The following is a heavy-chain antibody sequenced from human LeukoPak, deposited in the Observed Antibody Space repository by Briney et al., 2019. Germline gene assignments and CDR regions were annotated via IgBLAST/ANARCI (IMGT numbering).Heavy chain of an antibody. CDR3: AKGGPPNYFDP. CDR2: FSGGCTTT. CDR1: GFTFSSYD. J-gene: IGHJ5*02. Sequence: GGSVSLSCPASGFTFSSYDMNWVRQARGKGLEGVGTFSGGCTTTWHADCVEGRLTISRDHSKNTLSLQKNSLRLDDTALYYCAKGGPPNYFDPWGQGTLVSVSS. V-gene: IGHV3-23*01.